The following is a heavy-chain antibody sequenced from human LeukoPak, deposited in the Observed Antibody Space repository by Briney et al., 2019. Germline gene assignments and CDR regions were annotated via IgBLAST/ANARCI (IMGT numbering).Heavy chain of an antibody. Sequence: AGGSLRLSCAASGCTFSSYTMNWVRQAPGKGLEWVSSISGSSRHKYYADSVKGRFTISRGDAKNSLYLQMNSLRAEDTAVYYCARTANFAAGYYIDYWGQGTLVTVSS. CDR2: ISGSSRHK. D-gene: IGHD6-13*01. V-gene: IGHV3-21*01. CDR1: GCTFSSYT. CDR3: ARTANFAAGYYIDY. J-gene: IGHJ4*02.